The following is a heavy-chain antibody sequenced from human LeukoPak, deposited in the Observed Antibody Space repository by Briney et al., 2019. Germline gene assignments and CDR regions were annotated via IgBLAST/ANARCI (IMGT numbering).Heavy chain of an antibody. D-gene: IGHD2-2*01. J-gene: IGHJ4*02. CDR1: GGTFSSYA. Sequence: ASVKVSCKASGGTFSSYAISWVRQAPGQGLEWMGRIIPILGIANYARKFQGRVTITADKSTSTAYMELSSLRSEDTAVYYCARGDCSSTSCYLGDYWGQGTLVTVSS. CDR3: ARGDCSSTSCYLGDY. CDR2: IIPILGIA. V-gene: IGHV1-69*04.